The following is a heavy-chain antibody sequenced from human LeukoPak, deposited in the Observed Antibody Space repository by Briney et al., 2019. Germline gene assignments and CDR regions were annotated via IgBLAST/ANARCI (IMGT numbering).Heavy chain of an antibody. D-gene: IGHD3-22*01. CDR2: FDPEDGET. CDR3: ARSYYYDSSGYRSRGAFDI. V-gene: IGHV1-24*01. Sequence: ASVKVSCKVSGYTLTEVSMHWVRQAPGKGLEWMGGFDPEDGETFYAQKFQGRVTMTRDTSTSTVYMELSSLRSEDTAVYYCARSYYYDSSGYRSRGAFDIWGQGTMVTVSS. J-gene: IGHJ3*02. CDR1: GYTLTEVS.